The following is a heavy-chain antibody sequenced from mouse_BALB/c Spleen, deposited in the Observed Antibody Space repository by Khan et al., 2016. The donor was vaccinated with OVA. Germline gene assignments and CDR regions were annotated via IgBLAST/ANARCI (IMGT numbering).Heavy chain of an antibody. Sequence: EVKLLESGPGLVKPSQSLSLTCTVTGYSIPSGYAWNWIRQFPGNKLECMCYISNSGITSYNQSLRSRISITRDTSTNQFFLQLNSVTTEDTATYYCARKNYYGYAMDYWGQGTSVTVSA. V-gene: IGHV3-2*02. CDR3: ARKNYYGYAMDY. CDR2: ISNSGIT. CDR1: GYSIPSGYA. J-gene: IGHJ4*01. D-gene: IGHD1-1*01.